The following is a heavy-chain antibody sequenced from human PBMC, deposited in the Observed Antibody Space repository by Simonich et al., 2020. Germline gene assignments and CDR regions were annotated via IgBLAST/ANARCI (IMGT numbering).Heavy chain of an antibody. CDR3: ARVGYSNYYYYGMDV. CDR1: GYSISSGYY. CDR2: IYHSGST. Sequence: QVQLQESGPGLVKPSETLSLTCAVSGYSISSGYYWGWIRQPPGKGLEWIGIIYHSGSTYYNPYLKRRVTISVDTSKNQFSLKLSSVTAADTAVYYCARVGYSNYYYYGMDVWGQGTTVTVSS. V-gene: IGHV4-38-2*01. D-gene: IGHD6-13*01. J-gene: IGHJ6*02.